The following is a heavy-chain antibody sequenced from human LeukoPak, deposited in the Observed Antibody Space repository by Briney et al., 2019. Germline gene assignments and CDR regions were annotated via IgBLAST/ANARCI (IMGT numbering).Heavy chain of an antibody. D-gene: IGHD4-17*01. CDR1: GFTFSNAW. J-gene: IGHJ3*02. CDR3: TTPTTVTPRSAFDI. V-gene: IGHV3-15*01. CDR2: IKSKTDGGTT. Sequence: GGSLRLSCAASGFTFSNAWMTWVRQAPGKGLEWVGRIKSKTDGGTTDYAAPVKDRFTISRDDSKNTLYLQMNSLKTEDTAVHYCTTPTTVTPRSAFDIWGQGTLVTVSS.